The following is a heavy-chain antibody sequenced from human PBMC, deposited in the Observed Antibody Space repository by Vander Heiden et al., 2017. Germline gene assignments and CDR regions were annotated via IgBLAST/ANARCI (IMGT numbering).Heavy chain of an antibody. CDR1: GGSISSYY. V-gene: IGHV4-4*07. J-gene: IGHJ6*02. CDR2: IYTSGST. D-gene: IGHD2-15*01. Sequence: QVQLQESGPGLVKPSETLSLTCTVSGGSISSYYWSWIRQPAGKGLEWIGRIYTSGSTNYNPSLKSRVTMSVDTSKNQFSLKLSSVTAADTAVYYCARDGCSGGSCYSESLYGMGVWGQGNTVTVSS. CDR3: ARDGCSGGSCYSESLYGMGV.